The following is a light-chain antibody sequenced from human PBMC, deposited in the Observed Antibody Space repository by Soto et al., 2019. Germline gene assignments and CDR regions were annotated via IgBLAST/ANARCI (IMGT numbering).Light chain of an antibody. CDR1: QGISNY. Sequence: DIQLSQSPSFLSASVGDRVTITCRASQGISNYLAWYQRKPGEAPKLLISTASILQSGVPSRFSGSGYGTEFTLTISSLQPEDFATYYCLQLTSYPITFGQGTRLEIK. V-gene: IGKV1-9*01. CDR3: LQLTSYPIT. J-gene: IGKJ5*01. CDR2: TAS.